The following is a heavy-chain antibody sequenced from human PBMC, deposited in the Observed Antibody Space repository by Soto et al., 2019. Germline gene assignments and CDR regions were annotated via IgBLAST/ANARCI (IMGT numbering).Heavy chain of an antibody. V-gene: IGHV4-61*01. CDR2: RFYRGSS. J-gene: IGHJ4*02. CDR3: AGRAVPNTWFDY. D-gene: IGHD6-19*01. CDR1: GDSISSANYY. Sequence: QVQLQESGPELVKASENLSLTCTVSGDSISSANYYWSWLRQPPGKGLEWIGYRFYRGSSKYNPSLKSRVTISVDTSKNQSALKLTSVTAADTAVYFCAGRAVPNTWFDYCGQGALVTVSS.